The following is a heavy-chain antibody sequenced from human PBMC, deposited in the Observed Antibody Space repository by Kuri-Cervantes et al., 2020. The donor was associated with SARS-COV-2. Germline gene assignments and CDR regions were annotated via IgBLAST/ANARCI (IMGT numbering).Heavy chain of an antibody. J-gene: IGHJ6*03. CDR1: GFTFSSYS. Sequence: GGSLRLSCAASGFTFSSYSMNWVRQAPGKGLEWVSSISSSSYIYYADSVKGRFTISRDNAKNSLYLRMNSLRAEDTAAYYCARDVAAGRAYYYYMDVWGKGTTVTVSS. CDR3: ARDVAAGRAYYYYMDV. V-gene: IGHV3-21*01. CDR2: ISSSSYI. D-gene: IGHD6-13*01.